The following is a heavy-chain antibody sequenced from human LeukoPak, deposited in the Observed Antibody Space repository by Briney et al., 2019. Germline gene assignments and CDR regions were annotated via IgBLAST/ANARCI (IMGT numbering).Heavy chain of an antibody. J-gene: IGHJ5*02. CDR3: AREPPVTVTHQGWFDP. Sequence: SVKVSCKASGGTFSSYAISWVRQAPGQGLEWMGGIIPIFGTANYAQKFQGRVTITTDESTSTAYMELSSLRSEDTAVYYCAREPPVTVTHQGWFDPWSQGTLVTVSS. CDR2: IIPIFGTA. V-gene: IGHV1-69*05. D-gene: IGHD4-11*01. CDR1: GGTFSSYA.